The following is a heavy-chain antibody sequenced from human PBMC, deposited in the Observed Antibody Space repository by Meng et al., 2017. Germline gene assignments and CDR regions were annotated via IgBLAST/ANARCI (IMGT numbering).Heavy chain of an antibody. D-gene: IGHD5-18*01. V-gene: IGHV4-34*01. CDR3: ASSGYSYGYRFDY. Sequence: VHIQPVGGGLLKPSVTLSLPCAVYGGSFSGYSWSWIRQPPGKGLEWIGEINHSGSTNYNPSLKSRVTISVDTSKNQFSLKLSSVTAADTAVYYCASSGYSYGYRFDYWGQGTLVTVSS. CDR1: GGSFSGYS. CDR2: INHSGST. J-gene: IGHJ4*02.